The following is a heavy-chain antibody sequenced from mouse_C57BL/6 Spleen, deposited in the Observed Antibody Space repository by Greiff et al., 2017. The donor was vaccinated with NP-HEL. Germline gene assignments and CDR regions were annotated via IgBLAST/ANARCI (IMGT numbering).Heavy chain of an antibody. D-gene: IGHD4-1*01. CDR3: ARNWDGGSYYFDY. J-gene: IGHJ2*01. CDR2: IYPGDGDT. Sequence: QVQLQQSGAELVKPGASVKISCKASGYAFSSYWMNWVKQRPGKGLEWIGQIYPGDGDTNYNGKFKGKATLTADKSSSTAYMQLSSLTSEDSAVYFCARNWDGGSYYFDYWGQGTTLTVSS. CDR1: GYAFSSYW. V-gene: IGHV1-80*01.